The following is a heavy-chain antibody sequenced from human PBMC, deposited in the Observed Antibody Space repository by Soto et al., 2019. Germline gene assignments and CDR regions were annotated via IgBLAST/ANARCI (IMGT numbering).Heavy chain of an antibody. V-gene: IGHV1-69*06. CDR3: AANYYDTSGYYYALFDY. CDR1: GGTFSSYA. CDR2: IIPIFGTA. D-gene: IGHD3-22*01. J-gene: IGHJ4*02. Sequence: SVKVSCKSSGGTFSSYAISWVRQAPGQGLEWMGGIIPIFGTANYAQKFQGRVTITADKSTSTAYMELSSLRSEDTAVYYCAANYYDTSGYYYALFDYWGQGTLVTVSS.